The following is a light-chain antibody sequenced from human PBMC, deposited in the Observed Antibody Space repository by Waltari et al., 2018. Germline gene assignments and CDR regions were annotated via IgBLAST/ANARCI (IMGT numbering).Light chain of an antibody. CDR2: GAS. J-gene: IGKJ1*01. CDR1: QGIRDE. V-gene: IGKV1-17*01. Sequence: DIQMTQSPSSLSASIGDRVTITCRASQGIRDELGWYQQNPGKAPKRLIYGASNVQSGVPSRFSGSGSGTEFTLTISSLQPEDFATYCCLQHDSYPWTFGQGTKV. CDR3: LQHDSYPWT.